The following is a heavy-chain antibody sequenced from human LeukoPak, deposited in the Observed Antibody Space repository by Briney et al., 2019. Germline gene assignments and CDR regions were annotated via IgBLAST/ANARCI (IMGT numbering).Heavy chain of an antibody. CDR2: IYTSGST. CDR1: GGSISSYY. Sequence: SETLSLTCTVSGGSISSYYWSWIRQPAGKGLEWIGRIYTSGSTNYNPSLKSRVTMSVDTSKNQSSLKLSSDCARADGSSPYKGYFDYWGQGTLVTVSS. V-gene: IGHV4-4*07. D-gene: IGHD6-6*01. J-gene: IGHJ4*02. CDR3: KGYFDY.